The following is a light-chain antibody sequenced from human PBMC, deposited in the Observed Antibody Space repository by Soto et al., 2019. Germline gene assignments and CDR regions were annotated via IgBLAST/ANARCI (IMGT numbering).Light chain of an antibody. J-gene: IGKJ2*01. CDR3: QQGYSTPYT. CDR2: LAS. Sequence: DLQMTQSPSSLSASVGDGITITCRTSQTINTYMRWYQHTPGKAPKLLIYLASSLQSGVPSRFSGSGSGTDFTLTISSLQPEDFATYYCQQGYSTPYTFGQGTRLEIK. V-gene: IGKV1-39*01. CDR1: QTINTY.